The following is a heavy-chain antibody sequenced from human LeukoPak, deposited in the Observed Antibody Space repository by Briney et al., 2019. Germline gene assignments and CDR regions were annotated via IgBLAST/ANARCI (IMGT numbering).Heavy chain of an antibody. CDR1: GGSFSGYY. CDR2: INHSGST. J-gene: IGHJ4*02. D-gene: IGHD6-13*01. CDR3: AAFRIAAAGTLGILDY. Sequence: SETLSLACAVYGGSFSGYYWSWIRQPPGKGLEWIGEINHSGSTNYNPSLKSRVTISVDTSKNQFSLKLSSVTAADTAVYYCAAFRIAAAGTLGILDYWGQGTLVTVSS. V-gene: IGHV4-34*01.